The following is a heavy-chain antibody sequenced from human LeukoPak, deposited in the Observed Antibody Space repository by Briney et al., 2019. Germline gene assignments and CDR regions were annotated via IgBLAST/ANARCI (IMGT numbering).Heavy chain of an antibody. CDR2: INSDGSST. Sequence: PGGSLRLSCAASGFTFSSYWMHWVRQAPGKGLVWVSRINSDGSSTSYADSVKGRFTISRDNAKNTLYLQMNSLRAEDTAVYYCARDQGGIAAAGKRSDAFDIWGQGTMVSASS. CDR1: GFTFSSYW. J-gene: IGHJ3*02. V-gene: IGHV3-74*01. CDR3: ARDQGGIAAAGKRSDAFDI. D-gene: IGHD6-13*01.